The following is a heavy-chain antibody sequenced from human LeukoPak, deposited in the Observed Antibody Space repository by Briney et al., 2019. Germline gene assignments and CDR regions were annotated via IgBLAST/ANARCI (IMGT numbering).Heavy chain of an antibody. CDR2: TVSEIDGGTT. J-gene: IGHJ4*02. D-gene: IGHD2-15*01. V-gene: IGHV3-15*04. CDR1: GFTFNYAW. CDR3: TTRSPARYCSDGACYSSADY. Sequence: GGSLRLSCAASGFTFNYAWMSWVRQVPGKGLEWVGQTVSEIDGGTTDYAAPVKGRFTISRDDSRDTLYLQMNSLNTEDTAMYYCTTRSPARYCSDGACYSSADYWGQGTLVTVSS.